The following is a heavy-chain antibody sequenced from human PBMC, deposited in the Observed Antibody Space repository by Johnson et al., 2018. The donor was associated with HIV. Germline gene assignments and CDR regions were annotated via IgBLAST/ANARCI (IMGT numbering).Heavy chain of an antibody. V-gene: IGHV3-9*01. CDR2: ISWNSGSI. Sequence: LVESGGGLVQPGRSLRLSCAASGFTFDDYAMHWVRQAPGKGLEWVSGISWNSGSIGYADSVKGRFTISRDNAKNSLYLQMNSLRAEDTALYYCATGGSSWFPDAFDIWGQGTMVTVSS. CDR1: GFTFDDYA. D-gene: IGHD6-13*01. CDR3: ATGGSSWFPDAFDI. J-gene: IGHJ3*02.